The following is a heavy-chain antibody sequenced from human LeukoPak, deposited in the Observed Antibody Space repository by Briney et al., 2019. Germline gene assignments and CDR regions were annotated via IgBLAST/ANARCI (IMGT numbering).Heavy chain of an antibody. D-gene: IGHD3-22*01. CDR2: IYYSGST. V-gene: IGHV4-30-4*01. CDR3: ARVHSSGYYGGY. J-gene: IGHJ4*02. CDR1: GGSISSGDYY. Sequence: KPSETLSLTCTVSGGSISSGDYYWSWIRQPPGKGLEWIGYIYYSGSTYYNPSLKSRVTISVDTSKNQFSLELSSVTAADTAVYYCARVHSSGYYGGYWGQGTLVTVSS.